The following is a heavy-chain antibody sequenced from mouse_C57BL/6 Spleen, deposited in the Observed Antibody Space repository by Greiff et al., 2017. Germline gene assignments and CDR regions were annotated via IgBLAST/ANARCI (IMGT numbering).Heavy chain of an antibody. CDR1: GYSFTGYF. CDR3: ARWSTTVVAYYFDY. Sequence: EVKLQESGPELVKHGDSVKISCKASGYSFTGYFMNWVMQSHGKSLEWIGRINPYNGDTFYNQKFKGKATLTVDKSSSTAHMELRSLTSEDSAVYYCARWSTTVVAYYFDYWGQGTTLTVSS. J-gene: IGHJ2*01. V-gene: IGHV1-20*01. D-gene: IGHD1-1*01. CDR2: INPYNGDT.